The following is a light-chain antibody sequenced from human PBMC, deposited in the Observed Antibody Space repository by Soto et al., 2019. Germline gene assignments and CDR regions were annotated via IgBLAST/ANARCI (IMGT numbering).Light chain of an antibody. Sequence: QSVLTQPASVSGSPGQSITISCTGTTSDVGGYNYVSWYQQHPGKVPKLLIHEVSNRPSGVSNRFSGSKSGNTASLTISGLRAEDEADYYCLSKTSSISYVFGTGTKVTVL. CDR1: TSDVGGYNY. V-gene: IGLV2-14*01. J-gene: IGLJ1*01. CDR2: EVS. CDR3: LSKTSSISYV.